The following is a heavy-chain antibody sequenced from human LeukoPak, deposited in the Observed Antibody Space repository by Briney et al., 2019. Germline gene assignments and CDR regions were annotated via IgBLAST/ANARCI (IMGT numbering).Heavy chain of an antibody. V-gene: IGHV1-2*02. Sequence: GASVKVSCKASGYTFTGYYMHWVRQAPGQGLEWMGWINPNSGGTNYAQKFQGRVTMTRDTSISTAYMELSRLRSDDTAVYYCAREPARREYYGMDVWGQGTTVTVSS. CDR1: GYTFTGYY. CDR2: INPNSGGT. CDR3: AREPARREYYGMDV. J-gene: IGHJ6*02.